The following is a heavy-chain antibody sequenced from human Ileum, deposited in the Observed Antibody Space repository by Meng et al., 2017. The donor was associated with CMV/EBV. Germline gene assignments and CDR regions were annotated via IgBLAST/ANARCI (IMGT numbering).Heavy chain of an antibody. V-gene: IGHV3-7*01. CDR3: ARNWNGDYYGMDV. Sequence: GGSLRLSCVASGFSFSNYWMSWVRQAPGRGLEWVANINQYGGEIYYVDSVKGRFTISRDNAKNSLYLQMNSLRAEDTAVYYCARNWNGDYYGMDVWGQGTPVTVSS. J-gene: IGHJ6*02. D-gene: IGHD1-1*01. CDR1: GFSFSNYW. CDR2: INQYGGEI.